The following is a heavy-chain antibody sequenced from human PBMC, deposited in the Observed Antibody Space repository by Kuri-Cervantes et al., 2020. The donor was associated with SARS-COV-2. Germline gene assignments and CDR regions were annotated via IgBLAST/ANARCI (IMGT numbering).Heavy chain of an antibody. D-gene: IGHD2-2*01. CDR3: AKAGGIEIPAATNWFDP. Sequence: GGSLRLACAASEFTFSSYDMTWVRQAPGKGLEWVSGIGGSGGNTYYADSVKGRFTISRDNSKNTLYLQMTSLSAGDTAIYYCAKAGGIEIPAATNWFDPWGQGTLVTVSS. CDR2: IGGSGGNT. CDR1: EFTFSSYD. V-gene: IGHV3-23*01. J-gene: IGHJ5*02.